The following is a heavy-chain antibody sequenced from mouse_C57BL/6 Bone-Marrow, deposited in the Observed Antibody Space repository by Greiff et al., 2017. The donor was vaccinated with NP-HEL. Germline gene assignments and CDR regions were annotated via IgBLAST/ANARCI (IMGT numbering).Heavy chain of an antibody. D-gene: IGHD1-1*01. CDR1: GYTFTDYY. V-gene: IGHV1-19*01. CDR2: INPYNGGT. Sequence: VQLQQSGPVLVKPGASVKMSCKASGYTFTDYYMNWVKQSHGKSLEWIGVINPYNGGTSYNQKFKGKATLTVDKSSSTAYMELNSLTSEDSAVYYCARCPFITTVVEGDYWGQGTTLTVSS. CDR3: ARCPFITTVVEGDY. J-gene: IGHJ2*01.